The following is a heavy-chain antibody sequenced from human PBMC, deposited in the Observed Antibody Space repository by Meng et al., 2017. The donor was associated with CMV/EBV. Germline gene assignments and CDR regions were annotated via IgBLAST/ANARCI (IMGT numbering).Heavy chain of an antibody. V-gene: IGHV1-69*10. J-gene: IGHJ6*02. CDR2: IIPILGIA. Sequence: SVKVSCKASGGTFSSYAISWVRQAPRQGLEWMGGIIPILGIANYAQKFQGRVTITADKSTSTAYMELSSRRSEDTAVYYCARGGGWSSSSDWGDYYYYGMDVWGQGTTVTVSS. CDR3: ARGGGWSSSSDWGDYYYYGMDV. D-gene: IGHD6-6*01. CDR1: GGTFSSYA.